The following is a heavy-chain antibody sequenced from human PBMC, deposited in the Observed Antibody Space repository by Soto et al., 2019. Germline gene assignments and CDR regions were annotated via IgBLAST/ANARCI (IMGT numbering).Heavy chain of an antibody. Sequence: GGSLRLSCAASGFTFSSYGMHWVRQAPGKGLEWVAVIWYDGSNKYYADSVKGRFTISRDNSKNTLYLQMNSLRAEDTAVYYCARYWWLRPIEEYYFDYWGKGTLVTVSS. V-gene: IGHV3-33*01. D-gene: IGHD5-12*01. CDR3: ARYWWLRPIEEYYFDY. J-gene: IGHJ4*02. CDR1: GFTFSSYG. CDR2: IWYDGSNK.